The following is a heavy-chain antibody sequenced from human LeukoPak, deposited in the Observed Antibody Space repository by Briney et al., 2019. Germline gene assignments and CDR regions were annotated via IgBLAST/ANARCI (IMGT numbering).Heavy chain of an antibody. V-gene: IGHV1-18*01. Sequence: ASVKVSCKASGYTVTSYGISWVRQAPGQGLECMGWISAYNGNTNYAQKLQGRVTMTTDTSTSTAYMELRSLRSDDTAVYYCARAIAAAGETYNWFDPWGQGTLVTVSS. J-gene: IGHJ5*02. CDR2: ISAYNGNT. CDR1: GYTVTSYG. CDR3: ARAIAAAGETYNWFDP. D-gene: IGHD6-13*01.